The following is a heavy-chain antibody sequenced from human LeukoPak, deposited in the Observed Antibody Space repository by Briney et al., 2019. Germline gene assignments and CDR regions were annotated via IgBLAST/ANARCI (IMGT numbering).Heavy chain of an antibody. CDR3: ARELMGASTY. J-gene: IGHJ4*02. D-gene: IGHD1-26*01. Sequence: PSETLSLTCTVSGGSISSYYWSWIRQPPGKGLEWIGYIYYSGSTNYNPSLKSRVTISVDTSKNQFSLKPSSVTAADTAVYYCARELMGASTYWGQGTLVTVSS. CDR1: GGSISSYY. CDR2: IYYSGST. V-gene: IGHV4-59*01.